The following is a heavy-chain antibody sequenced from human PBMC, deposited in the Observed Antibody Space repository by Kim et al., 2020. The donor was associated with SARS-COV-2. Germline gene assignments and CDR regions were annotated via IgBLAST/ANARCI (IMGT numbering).Heavy chain of an antibody. D-gene: IGHD3-22*01. CDR2: IYYSGST. J-gene: IGHJ2*01. CDR1: GDSINNYY. Sequence: SETLSLTCTVSGDSINNYYWSWLRQPPGKGLEWIGYIYYSGSTNYNPSLKSRVTMSVDTPKNQFSLRLRSVIAADTAVHYCARDVGDYFDSSGYTVVYF. CDR3: ARDVGDYFDSSGYTVVYF. V-gene: IGHV4-59*01.